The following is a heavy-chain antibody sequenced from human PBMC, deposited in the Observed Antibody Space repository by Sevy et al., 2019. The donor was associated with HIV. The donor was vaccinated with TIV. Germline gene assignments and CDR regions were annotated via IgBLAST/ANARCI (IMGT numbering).Heavy chain of an antibody. J-gene: IGHJ6*02. CDR2: VSSSSSYI. D-gene: IGHD2-2*01. CDR1: GFTFSDYY. CDR3: ARDYVLPATIDYYYYGMDV. V-gene: IGHV3-11*06. Sequence: GGSLRLSCAASGFTFSDYYMSWIRQAPGKGLEWVSSVSSSSSYIYYADSVKGRFTISRDNAKTSLYLQMNSLRAEDTAVYYCARDYVLPATIDYYYYGMDVWGQGTTVTVSS.